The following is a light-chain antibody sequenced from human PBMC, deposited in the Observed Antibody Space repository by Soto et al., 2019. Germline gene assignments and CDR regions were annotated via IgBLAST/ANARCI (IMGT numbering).Light chain of an antibody. Sequence: DVQMTQSPSTLSASVGDRVTITCRASQSIGDWLAWFQQKPGRAPKLLIYKASNLESGVPSTFSGSASGTELTLTISSQQSDDFATYYCQQYYDYSWTFGQGTKVDIK. CDR2: KAS. CDR3: QQYYDYSWT. CDR1: QSIGDW. V-gene: IGKV1-5*03. J-gene: IGKJ1*01.